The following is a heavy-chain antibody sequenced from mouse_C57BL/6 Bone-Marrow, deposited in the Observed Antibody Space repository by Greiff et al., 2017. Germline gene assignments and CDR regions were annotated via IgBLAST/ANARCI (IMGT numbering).Heavy chain of an antibody. D-gene: IGHD1-1*01. CDR2: ISGGGGNT. CDR3: SRQVTTVLATKYFDV. Sequence: EVKLVESGGGLVKPGGSLKLSCAASGFTFSSYTMSWVRQTPEKRLQWVAAISGGGGNTYYPDSVKGRFTISRDKDKNILYLQMSSLRSEDTALXYCSRQVTTVLATKYFDVWGTGTTVTVSS. V-gene: IGHV5-9*01. CDR1: GFTFSSYT. J-gene: IGHJ1*03.